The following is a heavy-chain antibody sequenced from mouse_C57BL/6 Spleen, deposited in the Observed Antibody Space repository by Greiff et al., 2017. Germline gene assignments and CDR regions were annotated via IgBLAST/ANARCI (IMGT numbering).Heavy chain of an antibody. D-gene: IGHD2-4*01. Sequence: VQLLQSGAELVKPGASVKLSCTASGFNFKDYSMHWVQQRTEQGLEWIGRIGPEDGETKSAQKFQGKATITTDTSSNTAYLQLSSLTSEDTAVYYCAPPYEYDDWYVDVWGTGTTVTVSS. V-gene: IGHV14-2*01. CDR3: APPYEYDDWYVDV. CDR2: IGPEDGET. J-gene: IGHJ1*03. CDR1: GFNFKDYS.